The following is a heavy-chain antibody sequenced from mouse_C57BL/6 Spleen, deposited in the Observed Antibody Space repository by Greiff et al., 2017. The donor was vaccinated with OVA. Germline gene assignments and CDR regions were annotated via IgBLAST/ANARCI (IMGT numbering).Heavy chain of an antibody. Sequence: QVQLQQSGAELARPGASVKLSCKASGYTFTSYGISWVKQRTGQGLEWIGEIYPRSGNTYYNEKFKGKATLTADKSSSTAYMELRSLTSEDSAVYYCARLAYYGNYSYAMDYWGQGTSVTVSS. D-gene: IGHD2-10*01. CDR3: ARLAYYGNYSYAMDY. CDR1: GYTFTSYG. CDR2: IYPRSGNT. V-gene: IGHV1-81*01. J-gene: IGHJ4*01.